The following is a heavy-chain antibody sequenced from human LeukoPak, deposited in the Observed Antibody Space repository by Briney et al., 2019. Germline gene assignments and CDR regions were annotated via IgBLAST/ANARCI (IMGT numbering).Heavy chain of an antibody. V-gene: IGHV1-69*05. Sequence: SVKVSCKASGGTFSSYAISWVRQAPGQGLEWMGRIIPIFGTANYAQKFQGRVTITTDESTSTAYMELSSLRSEDTAVYYCATLYVSLSRTCDYWGQGTLVTVSS. CDR3: ATLYVSLSRTCDY. D-gene: IGHD2/OR15-2a*01. CDR2: IIPIFGTA. CDR1: GGTFSSYA. J-gene: IGHJ4*02.